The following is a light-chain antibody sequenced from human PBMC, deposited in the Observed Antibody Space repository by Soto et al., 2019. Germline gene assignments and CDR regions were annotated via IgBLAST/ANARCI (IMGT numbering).Light chain of an antibody. V-gene: IGKV1-9*01. CDR2: SAS. Sequence: DIQLTQSPSLLSASVGDRVTITCRASQPISNYLAWYQQKPGKAPELLIYSASTLQSGVPSRFSGSGGGSWTEFSLTIRALQPDDFATYYCLQLNRYPLTFGGGTKVDIK. CDR3: LQLNRYPLT. CDR1: QPISNY. J-gene: IGKJ4*01.